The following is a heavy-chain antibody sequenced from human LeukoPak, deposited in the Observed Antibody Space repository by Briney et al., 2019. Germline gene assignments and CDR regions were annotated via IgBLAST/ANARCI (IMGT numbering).Heavy chain of an antibody. CDR2: IYSGGST. D-gene: IGHD6-13*01. CDR1: GFTFSRHG. CDR3: ARVSVRGSSWLSFDY. Sequence: QTGGSLRLSCAASGFTFSRHGMSWVRQAPGKGLEWVSVIYSGGSTYYADSVKGRFTISRDNSKNTLYLQMNSLRAEDTAVYYCARVSVRGSSWLSFDYWGQGTLVTVSS. J-gene: IGHJ4*02. V-gene: IGHV3-53*01.